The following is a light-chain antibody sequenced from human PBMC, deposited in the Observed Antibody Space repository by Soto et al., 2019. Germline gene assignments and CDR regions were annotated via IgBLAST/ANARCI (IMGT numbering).Light chain of an antibody. V-gene: IGLV2-23*01. J-gene: IGLJ1*01. CDR2: EAS. CDR3: CSYAGDKTHV. CDR1: GSDVRTYNL. Sequence: QAVLTQPASVSGSPGQAITISCTVTGSDVRTYNLVSWYQQHPGKVPKLIIYEASKRPSGVSNRFSGSQPGNTASLTASGLQAEDEADYYCCSYAGDKTHVFGSGTKVTVL.